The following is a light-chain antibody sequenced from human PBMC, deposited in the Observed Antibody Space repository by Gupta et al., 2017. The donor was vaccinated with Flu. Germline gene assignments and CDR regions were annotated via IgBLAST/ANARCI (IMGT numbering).Light chain of an antibody. V-gene: IGKV1-5*03. CDR1: QSISSW. CDR3: QQYHSYPWT. CDR2: KAS. Sequence: DIQMTQAPSTLSASVGDRVTITCRASQSISSWLAWFQQKPGKAPKLLIYKASSLERGVPSRFSGSGSGTEFTLTISSLQPDEFATYYCQQYHSYPWTFGQGTKVEIK. J-gene: IGKJ1*01.